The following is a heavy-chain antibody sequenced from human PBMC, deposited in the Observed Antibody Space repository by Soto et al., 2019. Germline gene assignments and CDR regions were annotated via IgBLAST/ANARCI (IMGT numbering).Heavy chain of an antibody. V-gene: IGHV3-23*01. Sequence: PGGSLRLSCAASGFTFRRNNMNWVRQAPGKGLEWVASISSSGGSTYYADSVKGRFTISRDNSKNTLYLQMNSLRAEDTAVYYCASSNYYGSGSSDYYYYYGMDVWGQGTTVTVSS. D-gene: IGHD3-10*01. J-gene: IGHJ6*02. CDR2: ISSSGGST. CDR1: GFTFRRNN. CDR3: ASSNYYGSGSSDYYYYYGMDV.